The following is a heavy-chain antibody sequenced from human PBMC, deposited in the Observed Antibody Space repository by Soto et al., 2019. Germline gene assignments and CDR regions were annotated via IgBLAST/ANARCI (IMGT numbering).Heavy chain of an antibody. Sequence: QVQLVESGGGLVKPGGSLRLSCAASGFTFSDFYMSWIRQAPGKGLEWISYISSGSTNIFYADSVKGGFTVSRDNAKNSVYLQMDSLRAEDPAVYYCARDRNAAGSDYWGQGTLVTVSS. CDR1: GFTFSDFY. J-gene: IGHJ4*02. CDR2: ISSGSTNI. D-gene: IGHD1-1*01. V-gene: IGHV3-11*01. CDR3: ARDRNAAGSDY.